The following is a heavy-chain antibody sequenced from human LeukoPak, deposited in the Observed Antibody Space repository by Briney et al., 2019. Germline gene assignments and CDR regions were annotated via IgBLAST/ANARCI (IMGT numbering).Heavy chain of an antibody. CDR2: IYYSGST. V-gene: IGHV4-59*01. CDR3: ARDYYDSSGYYFNWFDP. CDR1: GGSISSYY. J-gene: IGHJ5*02. Sequence: PSETLSLTCTVSGGSISSYYWSWIRQPQGKGLEWIGYIYYSGSTNYNPSLKSRVTISVDTSKNQFSLKLSSVTAADTAVYYCARDYYDSSGYYFNWFDPWGQGTLVTVSS. D-gene: IGHD3-22*01.